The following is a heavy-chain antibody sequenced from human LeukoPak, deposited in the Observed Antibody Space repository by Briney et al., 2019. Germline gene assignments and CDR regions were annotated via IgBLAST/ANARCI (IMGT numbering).Heavy chain of an antibody. D-gene: IGHD2-2*01. J-gene: IGHJ5*02. V-gene: IGHV3-11*06. CDR3: ARYPSRYCTSTSCYLVH. CDR1: GFTFIDYY. CDR2: ISTTSGFT. Sequence: GGSLRLSCAASGFTFIDYYMGWIRQAPGKGLEWVAYISTTSGFTKYADSVRGRFTISRDNAKNSLYLQMHSLRAEDTAVYYRARYPSRYCTSTSCYLVHWGQGALVTVSS.